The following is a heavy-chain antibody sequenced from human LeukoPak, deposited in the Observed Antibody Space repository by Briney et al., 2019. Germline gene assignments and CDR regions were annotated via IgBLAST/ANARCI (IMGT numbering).Heavy chain of an antibody. CDR1: GFTFSSYA. V-gene: IGHV3-23*01. Sequence: PGGSLRLSCAASGFTFSSYAMSWVRQAPGKGLEWVSAIGGSGGSTYYADSVKGRFTISRDNSKNTLYLQMNSLRAEDTAVYYCAKVTMDGDAFDIWGQGTMVTVSS. D-gene: IGHD2-2*01. CDR2: IGGSGGST. CDR3: AKVTMDGDAFDI. J-gene: IGHJ3*02.